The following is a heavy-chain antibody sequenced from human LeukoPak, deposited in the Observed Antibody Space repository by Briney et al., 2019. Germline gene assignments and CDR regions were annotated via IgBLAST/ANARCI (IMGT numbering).Heavy chain of an antibody. CDR3: ARDARGAAAADDPFDI. V-gene: IGHV1-69*13. J-gene: IGHJ3*02. D-gene: IGHD6-13*01. CDR2: IIPIFGTA. Sequence: SVKVSCKASGGTFSSYAISWVRQAPGQGLEWMGGIIPIFGTANYAQKFQGRVTITADESTSTAYMELSSLRSEDTAVYYCARDARGAAAADDPFDIWGQGTMVTVSS. CDR1: GGTFSSYA.